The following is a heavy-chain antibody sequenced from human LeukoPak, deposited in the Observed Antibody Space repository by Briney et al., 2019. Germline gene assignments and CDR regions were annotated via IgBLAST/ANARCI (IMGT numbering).Heavy chain of an antibody. CDR2: ISYDGGHQ. D-gene: IGHD3-16*01. Sequence: GGSLRLSCEASGFTFRNYGVHWVRQAPGKGLEWVAVISYDGGHQYSADSVKGRFTLSRDNSKNTVYLQLNSLRAEDAAVYYCAKDRRMMSAYYGMDVWGQGTPVTVSS. J-gene: IGHJ6*02. CDR1: GFTFRNYG. CDR3: AKDRRMMSAYYGMDV. V-gene: IGHV3-30*18.